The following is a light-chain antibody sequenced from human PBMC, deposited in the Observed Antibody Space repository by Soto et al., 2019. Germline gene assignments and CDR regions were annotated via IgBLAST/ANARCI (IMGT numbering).Light chain of an antibody. J-gene: IGKJ1*01. V-gene: IGKV3-15*01. CDR3: HQYHDWPQT. Sequence: EIVMTQSPATLSVSPGERATLPCRASQSVSSHLAWYQQKPGQAPRLLMFDASTRATGVPARLSGSGSGTEFTLTISSLQSEDLGVYYCHQYHDWPQTFGQGTKVEIK. CDR2: DAS. CDR1: QSVSSH.